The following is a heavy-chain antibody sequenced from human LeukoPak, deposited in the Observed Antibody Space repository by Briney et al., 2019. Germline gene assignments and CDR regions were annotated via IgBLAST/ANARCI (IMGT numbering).Heavy chain of an antibody. D-gene: IGHD5-12*01. CDR2: IYSGGST. CDR1: GCTVSSNC. J-gene: IGHJ4*02. CDR3: ARAGGYSRSHQSYFEY. Sequence: GVSRRRSCSASGCTVSSNCTSWVRQAPGKELEWVSVIYSGGSTYYADSVKGRFTISRHNSKNTLYLQMNSLRAEDTAVYYCARAGGYSRSHQSYFEYWGQGTLVTVSS. V-gene: IGHV3-53*04.